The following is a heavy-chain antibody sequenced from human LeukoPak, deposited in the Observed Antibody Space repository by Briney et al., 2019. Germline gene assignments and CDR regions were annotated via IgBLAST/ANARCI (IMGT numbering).Heavy chain of an antibody. CDR1: GFTVSSNY. CDR2: ISRGGKT. V-gene: IGHV3-66*01. D-gene: IGHD3-22*01. Sequence: PGGSLRLSCVASGFTVSSNYMSWVRQAPGKGLEWVSVISRGGKTYYRDSVKGRFTISRDNSKNTLYLQMIYLRAEDTAVYYCARDWDSSGFLGLGYYGMDVWGQGTTVTVSS. CDR3: ARDWDSSGFLGLGYYGMDV. J-gene: IGHJ6*02.